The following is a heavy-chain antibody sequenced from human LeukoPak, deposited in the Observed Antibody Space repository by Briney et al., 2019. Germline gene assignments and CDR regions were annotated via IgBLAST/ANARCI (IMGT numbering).Heavy chain of an antibody. V-gene: IGHV3-74*01. CDR3: ARGLPYDSSGYYPLDY. Sequence: GGSLRLXCAASGFTFSSYWMHWVRQAPGKGLVWVSRINSDGSRRSYADSVKGRFTISRDNAKNTLYLQMNSLRAEDTAVYYCARGLPYDSSGYYPLDYWGQGTLLTVSS. D-gene: IGHD3-22*01. J-gene: IGHJ4*02. CDR1: GFTFSSYW. CDR2: INSDGSRR.